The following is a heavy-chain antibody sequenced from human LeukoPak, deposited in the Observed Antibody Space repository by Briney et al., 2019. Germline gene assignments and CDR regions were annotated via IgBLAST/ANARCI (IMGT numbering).Heavy chain of an antibody. CDR1: GFTFSSYW. Sequence: QTGGSLRLSCAASGFTFSSYWMHWVRQAPGKGLEWVSAISGRAGTTHYADSVKGRFTISRDNSKNTLYLQMNSLRAEDTAIYYCAKDWGFITMFSDWGQGTLVTVSS. CDR3: AKDWGFITMFSD. J-gene: IGHJ4*02. D-gene: IGHD3-10*02. CDR2: ISGRAGTT. V-gene: IGHV3-23*01.